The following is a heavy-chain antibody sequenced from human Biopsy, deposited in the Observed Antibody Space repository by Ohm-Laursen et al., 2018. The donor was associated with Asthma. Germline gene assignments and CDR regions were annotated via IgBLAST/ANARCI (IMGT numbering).Heavy chain of an antibody. CDR3: ARDGPELPTELDY. Sequence: SLRLSCSASGFTFSNYGMHWVRQAPGKGLEWVSSITDTSRYIKHADSVKGRFTISRDNAKNSLYLQMNSLRAEDTAVYYCARDGPELPTELDYWGPGTLVTVSS. D-gene: IGHD1-14*01. CDR2: ITDTSRYI. J-gene: IGHJ4*02. CDR1: GFTFSNYG. V-gene: IGHV3-21*01.